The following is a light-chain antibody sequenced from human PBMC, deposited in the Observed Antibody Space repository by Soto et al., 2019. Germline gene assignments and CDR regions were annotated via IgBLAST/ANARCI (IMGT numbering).Light chain of an antibody. J-gene: IGKJ3*01. V-gene: IGKV3-11*01. Sequence: EIVLTQSPATLSLSPGERATLSCRASQSVSSYLAWYQQKPGQVPSLLLYDASNRATGIPARFSGSGSGTDFTLTISSLEPEDFAFYYCQQGSNWPFTFGPGTQVDIK. CDR3: QQGSNWPFT. CDR1: QSVSSY. CDR2: DAS.